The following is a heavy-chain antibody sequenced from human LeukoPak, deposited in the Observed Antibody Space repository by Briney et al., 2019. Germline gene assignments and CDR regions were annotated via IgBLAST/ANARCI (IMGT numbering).Heavy chain of an antibody. Sequence: SGPTLVNPTQTLTLTCTFSGFSLSTSGMCVSWIRQPPGKALEWLALIDWDDDKYYSTSLKTRLTISKDTSKNQEVLTMTNMDPVDTATYYCARISRYYGSGSYSHFDCWGQGTLVTVSS. CDR2: IDWDDDK. J-gene: IGHJ4*02. D-gene: IGHD3-10*01. V-gene: IGHV2-70*01. CDR3: ARISRYYGSGSYSHFDC. CDR1: GFSLSTSGMC.